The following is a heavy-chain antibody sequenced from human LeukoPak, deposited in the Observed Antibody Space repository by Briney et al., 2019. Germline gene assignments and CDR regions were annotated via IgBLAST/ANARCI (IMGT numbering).Heavy chain of an antibody. Sequence: PSETLSLTCTVSGDSINSGGYYWSWIRQHPGKGLEWIGFIYYTGYTYSNPSLKSRFAISLDTSKNQFSLKLSSVTAADTAVYYCARDGSYYDSSSPPYWGQGTLVTVSS. CDR2: IYYTGYT. CDR3: ARDGSYYDSSSPPY. CDR1: GDSINSGGYY. J-gene: IGHJ4*02. V-gene: IGHV4-31*03. D-gene: IGHD3-22*01.